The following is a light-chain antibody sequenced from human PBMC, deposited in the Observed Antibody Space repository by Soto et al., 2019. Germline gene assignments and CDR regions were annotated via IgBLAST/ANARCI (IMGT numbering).Light chain of an antibody. CDR1: SSDVGGYNY. Sequence: QSVLTQPASVSGSPGQSITISCTGTSSDVGGYNYVSWYQQHPGKAPKLMIYDVSNRPSGVSNRFSGSKSGNTASLTISGLKAEAEVVNYASSITSGGTLNYVSGLGTKVPVL. J-gene: IGLJ1*01. CDR2: DVS. V-gene: IGLV2-14*01. CDR3: SSITSGGTLNYV.